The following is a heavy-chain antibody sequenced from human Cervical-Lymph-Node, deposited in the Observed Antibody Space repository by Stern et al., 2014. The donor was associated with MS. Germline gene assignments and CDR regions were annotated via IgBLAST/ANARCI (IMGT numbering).Heavy chain of an antibody. D-gene: IGHD4-11*01. CDR3: ARHQTDYKGRDYYYYGMDV. CDR2: IYPGDSDT. CDR1: GYSFTSHW. V-gene: IGHV5-51*01. J-gene: IGHJ6*02. Sequence: VQLVESGAEVKKPGESLKISCKGSGYSFTSHWIGWVRQMPGKGLEWMGMIYPGDSDTRYSPPLQRQGTTSADKSISTAYLQWSSLKASDTAIYYCARHQTDYKGRDYYYYGMDVWGQGTTVTVSS.